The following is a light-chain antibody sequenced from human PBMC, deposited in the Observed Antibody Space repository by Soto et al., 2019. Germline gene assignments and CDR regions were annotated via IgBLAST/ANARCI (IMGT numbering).Light chain of an antibody. CDR3: QSYDNSLSGHVV. CDR2: DNN. Sequence: QPVLTQPPSVSGAPGQRVTISCTGSSSNIGALYDVNWYQQLPGTAPKLLIYDNNNRPSGVPDRFSCSKSGTSASLAITGLQAEDEADYYCQSYDNSLSGHVVFGGGTKLTVL. V-gene: IGLV1-40*01. J-gene: IGLJ2*01. CDR1: SSNIGALYD.